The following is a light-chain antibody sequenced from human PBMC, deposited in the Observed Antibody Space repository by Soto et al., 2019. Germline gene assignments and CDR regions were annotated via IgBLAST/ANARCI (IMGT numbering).Light chain of an antibody. CDR3: QEYNNWPPMNT. CDR2: GAS. J-gene: IGKJ2*01. CDR1: QSVSSN. Sequence: EIVMTQSPATLSASPGERATLSCTASQSVSSNLAWYQQKPGQAPRLLIYGASTRATGIPARFSGSGSGTEFTLTISSLESEDFAFYYCQEYNNWPPMNTFGQGAKLEIK. V-gene: IGKV3-15*01.